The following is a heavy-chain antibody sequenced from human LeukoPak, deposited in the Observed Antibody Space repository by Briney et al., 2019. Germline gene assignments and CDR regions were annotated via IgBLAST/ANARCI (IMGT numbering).Heavy chain of an antibody. CDR1: GGSISSSSYY. CDR2: IYYSGGT. Sequence: PSETLSLTCTVSGGSISSSSYYWSWIRQPPGKGLEWIGYIYYSGGTYSNPAFKSRITISVDTSKNQYSLKLTSVTAADTAVYYCARGKEDYHGNHFEYWGQGTLVTVSS. V-gene: IGHV4-30-4*01. D-gene: IGHD4-23*01. J-gene: IGHJ4*02. CDR3: ARGKEDYHGNHFEY.